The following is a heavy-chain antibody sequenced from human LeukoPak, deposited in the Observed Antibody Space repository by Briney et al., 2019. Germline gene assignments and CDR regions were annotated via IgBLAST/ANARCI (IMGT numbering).Heavy chain of an antibody. V-gene: IGHV1-69*04. CDR1: GGTFSSYA. CDR3: ARDAPCSSTSCYSNWFDP. J-gene: IGHJ5*02. D-gene: IGHD2-2*01. CDR2: IIPILGIA. Sequence: ASVKVSCKASGGTFSSYAISWVRQAPGQRLEWIGRIIPILGIANYAQKFQGRVTITADKSTRTAYMELSSLRSEDTAVYYCARDAPCSSTSCYSNWFDPWGQGTLDTVSS.